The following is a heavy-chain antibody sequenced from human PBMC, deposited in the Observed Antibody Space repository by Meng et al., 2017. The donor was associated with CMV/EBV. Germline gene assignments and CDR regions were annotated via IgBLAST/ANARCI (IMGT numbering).Heavy chain of an antibody. CDR2: IWYDGSNK. J-gene: IGHJ4*02. D-gene: IGHD3-16*02. CDR1: GFTFSSYG. Sequence: GESLKIPCAASGFTFSSYGMHWVRQAPGKGLEWVAVIWYDGSNKYYADSVKGRFTISRDNSKNTLYLQMNSLGAEDTAVYYCAKDYESFHKSIMITFGVVIDVWGQGTLVTVSS. V-gene: IGHV3-33*06. CDR3: AKDYESFHKSIMITFGVVIDV.